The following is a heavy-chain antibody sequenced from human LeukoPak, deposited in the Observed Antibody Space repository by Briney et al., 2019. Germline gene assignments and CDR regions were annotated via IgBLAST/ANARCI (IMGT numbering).Heavy chain of an antibody. D-gene: IGHD3/OR15-3a*01. CDR2: IWYDGSNK. J-gene: IGHJ5*02. V-gene: IGHV3-33*01. CDR3: ARTPFRPGKNYNWFDP. CDR1: GFTFSSYG. Sequence: PGGSLRLSCAASGFTFSSYGMHWVRQAPGKGLEWVAVIWYDGSNKYYADSVKGRFTISRDNSKNTLYLQMNSLRAEDTAVYYCARTPFRPGKNYNWFDPWGQGTLVTVSS.